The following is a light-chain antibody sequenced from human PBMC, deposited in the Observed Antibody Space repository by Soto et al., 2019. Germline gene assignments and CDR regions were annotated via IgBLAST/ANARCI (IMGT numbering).Light chain of an antibody. CDR1: SSNIATNY. Sequence: QSVLTQPPSVSGTPGQGVTISCSGGSSNIATNYVYWYQLLPGTAPNLVIFSNTIRPPRVPDRFSGSKSGASASLVISGLRSEDEADYFCASWDDTLFGGVFGGGTKVTV. CDR3: ASWDDTLFGGV. J-gene: IGLJ3*02. CDR2: SNT. V-gene: IGLV1-47*02.